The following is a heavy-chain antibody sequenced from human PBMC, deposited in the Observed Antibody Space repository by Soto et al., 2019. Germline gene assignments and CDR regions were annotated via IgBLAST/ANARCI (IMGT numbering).Heavy chain of an antibody. V-gene: IGHV3-21*01. CDR1: GFTFSSYS. CDR3: ATDPPTPKYYYDSSGYYYLYY. Sequence: GGSLRLSCAASGFTFSSYSMNWVRQAPGKGLEWVSSISSSSSYIYYADSVKGRFTISRDNAKNSLYLQMNSLRAEDTAVYYCATDPPTPKYYYDSSGYYYLYYRGQGTPVTVAS. D-gene: IGHD3-22*01. J-gene: IGHJ4*02. CDR2: ISSSSSYI.